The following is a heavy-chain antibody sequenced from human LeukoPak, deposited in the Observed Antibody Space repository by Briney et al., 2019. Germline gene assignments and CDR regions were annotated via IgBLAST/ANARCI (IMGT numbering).Heavy chain of an antibody. CDR1: GFTFSSYW. V-gene: IGHV3-74*01. J-gene: IGHJ2*01. Sequence: GGSLRLSCAASGFTFSSYWMHWVRQAPGKGLVWVSCINGDGSSTAYADSVKGRFTLSRDNAKNTLYLQMNSLTAEDTAVYYCARGPPWYFDLWGRGTLVTVSS. CDR2: INGDGSST. D-gene: IGHD6-25*01. CDR3: ARGPPWYFDL.